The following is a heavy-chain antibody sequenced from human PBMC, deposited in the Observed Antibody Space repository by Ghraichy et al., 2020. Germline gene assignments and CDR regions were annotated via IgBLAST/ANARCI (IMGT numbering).Heavy chain of an antibody. V-gene: IGHV3-23*01. J-gene: IGHJ4*02. CDR2: ISVSGGST. D-gene: IGHD1-1*01. CDR3: AKDIKATDNPRGYFDY. Sequence: SCAASGFTFSNYAMTWVRQAPGKGLEWVSAISVSGGSTYFADSVRGRCAISRDNSKNTLYLQMNSLRPEDTAVYYCAKDIKATDNPRGYFDYWGQGALVTVSS. CDR1: GFTFSNYA.